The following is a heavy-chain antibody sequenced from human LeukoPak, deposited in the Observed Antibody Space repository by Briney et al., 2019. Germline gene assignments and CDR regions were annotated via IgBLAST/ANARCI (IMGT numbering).Heavy chain of an antibody. V-gene: IGHV3-23*01. CDR1: GFTFSSYA. CDR2: ISGSGGST. Sequence: PGGSLRLSCAASGFTFSSYAMSWVRQAPGKGLEWVSAISGSGGSTYYADSVKGRFTISRDNSKNTLYLQMNSLRAEDTAVYYCAKDYAKFGSMAARWAYFDYRGQGTLVTVSS. D-gene: IGHD6-6*01. CDR3: AKDYAKFGSMAARWAYFDY. J-gene: IGHJ4*02.